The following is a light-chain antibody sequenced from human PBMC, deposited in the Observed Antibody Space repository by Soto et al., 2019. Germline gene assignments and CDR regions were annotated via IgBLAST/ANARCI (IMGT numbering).Light chain of an antibody. V-gene: IGKV3-20*01. J-gene: IGKJ1*01. CDR2: GAS. Sequence: EIVLTQSPGSLYLSPGERATLSCRASQSVNSTFFAWYQQRPGQAPWLLMYGASSRATGIPERFSGSGSGTDFTLIISRLEAEAFAVYYCQQFDSSVTFGQGTQVEIK. CDR3: QQFDSSVT. CDR1: QSVNSTF.